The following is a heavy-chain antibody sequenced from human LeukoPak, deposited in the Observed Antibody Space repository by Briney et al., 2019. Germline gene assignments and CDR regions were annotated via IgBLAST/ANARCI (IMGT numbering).Heavy chain of an antibody. CDR3: ARDAGSGTPIDY. Sequence: PSETLSLTCTVSGGSISGYYWSWIRQPPGKGLEWIGYIYYSGSTIYNPSLKSRVTISVDTSKNQFSLTLSSVTAADTAVYYCARDAGSGTPIDYWGQGTLVPVPS. D-gene: IGHD3-10*01. V-gene: IGHV4-59*01. CDR2: IYYSGST. CDR1: GGSISGYY. J-gene: IGHJ4*02.